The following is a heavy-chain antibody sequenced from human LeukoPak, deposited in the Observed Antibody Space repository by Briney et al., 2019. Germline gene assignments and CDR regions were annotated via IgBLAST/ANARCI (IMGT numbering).Heavy chain of an antibody. CDR1: GFTFSSYG. Sequence: PGGSLRLSCAASGFTFSSYGMHWVRQAPGKGLEWVSSVSYSSTYTYYADSVKGRFTISRDNAKNSLYLQMNSLRAEDTAVYYCASGDYAFDYWGQGTLVTVSS. CDR2: VSYSSTYT. J-gene: IGHJ4*02. D-gene: IGHD4-17*01. CDR3: ASGDYAFDY. V-gene: IGHV3-21*01.